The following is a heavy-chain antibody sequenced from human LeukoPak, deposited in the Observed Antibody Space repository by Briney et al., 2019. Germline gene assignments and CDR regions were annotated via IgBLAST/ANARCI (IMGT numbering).Heavy chain of an antibody. CDR1: GGSISSYY. D-gene: IGHD3-10*01. CDR3: ARGGYYGSGNDFRFDH. J-gene: IGHJ5*02. CDR2: IYYSGST. V-gene: IGHV4-59*01. Sequence: SETLSLTCTVSGGSISSYYWSWIRQPPGKGLEWIGYIYYSGSTYYKPSLKSRVTISVDTSKNQFSLKLSSVTAADTAVYYCARGGYYGSGNDFRFDHWGQGTLVTVSS.